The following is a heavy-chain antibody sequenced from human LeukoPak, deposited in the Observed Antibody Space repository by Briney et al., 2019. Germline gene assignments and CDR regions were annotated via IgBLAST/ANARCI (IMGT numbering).Heavy chain of an antibody. CDR3: ARTWDGYNGGAFDI. Sequence: SETLSLTCTVSGGSISSSSYYWGWIRQPPGKGLEWIGSIYYSGSTYYNPSLKSRVTISVDTSKNQFSLKLSSVTAADTAVYYCARTWDGYNGGAFDIWGQGTMVTVSS. J-gene: IGHJ3*02. D-gene: IGHD5-24*01. CDR2: IYYSGST. V-gene: IGHV4-39*07. CDR1: GGSISSSSYY.